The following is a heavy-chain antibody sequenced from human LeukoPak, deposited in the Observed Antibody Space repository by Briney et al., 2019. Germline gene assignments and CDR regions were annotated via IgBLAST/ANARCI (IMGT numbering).Heavy chain of an antibody. V-gene: IGHV5-51*01. J-gene: IGHJ4*02. CDR1: GYSFASYW. CDR3: ARQGVGVRRPYFDY. Sequence: GESLKISGKGSGYSFASYWIGWVRQMPGKGLKWMGVIYPGDSDTRYSPSFQGQVTISDDKYISTAYLQWSRLKASDTAMYYCARQGVGVRRPYFDYWGQGTLVTVSS. D-gene: IGHD1-26*01. CDR2: IYPGDSDT.